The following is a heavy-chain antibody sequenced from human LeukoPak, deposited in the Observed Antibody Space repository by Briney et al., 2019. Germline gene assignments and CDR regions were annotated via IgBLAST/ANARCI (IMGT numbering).Heavy chain of an antibody. J-gene: IGHJ5*02. Sequence: PSQTLSLTCTVSGGSISSGDYYWSWIRQPPGKGLEWIGYIYYSGSTYYNPSLKSRVTISVDTSKNQFSLKLSSVTAADTAVYYCARGLGGQRETRNGDFNWFDPWGQGTLVTVSS. V-gene: IGHV4-30-4*08. CDR3: ARGLGGQRETRNGDFNWFDP. CDR2: IYYSGST. D-gene: IGHD4-17*01. CDR1: GGSISSGDYY.